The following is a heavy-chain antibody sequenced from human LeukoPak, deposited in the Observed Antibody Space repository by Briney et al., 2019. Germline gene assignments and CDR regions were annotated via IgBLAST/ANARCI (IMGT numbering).Heavy chain of an antibody. CDR1: GFTFSSYA. J-gene: IGHJ4*02. V-gene: IGHV3-23*01. Sequence: SGGSLRLSCAASGFTFSSYAMSWVRQAPGKGLEWVSAISGSGDSTYYADSVKGRFTISRDNSKNTLYLQMNSLRVEDTAVYCCAKAPGPAAVGGFDYWGQGTLVTVSS. CDR3: AKAPGPAAVGGFDY. D-gene: IGHD2-2*01. CDR2: ISGSGDST.